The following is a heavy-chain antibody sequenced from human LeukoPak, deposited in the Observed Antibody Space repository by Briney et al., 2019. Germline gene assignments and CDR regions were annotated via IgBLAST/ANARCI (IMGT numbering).Heavy chain of an antibody. Sequence: RGESLKISCKGSGYSFTSYWIGWVRQMPGKGLEWMGIIYPGDSDTRYSPSFQGQVTISADKSISTAYLQWSSLKASDTAMYYCARCSRNGVVPVNGMDVWGQGTTVTVSS. CDR1: GYSFTSYW. CDR3: ARCSRNGVVPVNGMDV. D-gene: IGHD3-3*01. CDR2: IYPGDSDT. V-gene: IGHV5-51*01. J-gene: IGHJ6*02.